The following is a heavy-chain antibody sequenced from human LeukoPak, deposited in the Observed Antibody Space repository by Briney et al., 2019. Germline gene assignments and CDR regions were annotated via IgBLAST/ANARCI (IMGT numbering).Heavy chain of an antibody. J-gene: IGHJ4*02. Sequence: XMHWVRXAPGKGLEWVAVISYDGSNKYYADSVKGRFTISRDNSKNTLYLQMNSLRAEDTAVYYCARDPRQLYYFDYWGQGTLVTVSS. CDR2: ISYDGSNK. CDR1: X. CDR3: ARDPRQLYYFDY. D-gene: IGHD6-6*01. V-gene: IGHV3-30-3*01.